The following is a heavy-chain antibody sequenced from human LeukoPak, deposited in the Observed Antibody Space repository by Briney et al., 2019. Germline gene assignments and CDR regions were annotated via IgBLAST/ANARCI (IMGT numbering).Heavy chain of an antibody. J-gene: IGHJ4*02. V-gene: IGHV4-61*01. CDR3: ARGVSGSYDY. D-gene: IGHD1-26*01. CDR1: GGSINSGSYY. Sequence: PSETLSLTCTVSGGSINSGSYYWSWIRQPPGKGLEWIGYIYYSGSTNYNPSLKSRVTISVDTSKNQFSLKLSSVTAADTAVYYCARGVSGSYDYWGQRTLVTVSS. CDR2: IYYSGST.